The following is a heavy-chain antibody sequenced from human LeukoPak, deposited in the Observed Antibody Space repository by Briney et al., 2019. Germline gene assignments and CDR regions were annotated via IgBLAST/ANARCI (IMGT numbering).Heavy chain of an antibody. CDR3: ARELDIVVVPAAEGLDY. CDR1: GFTFDDYA. CDR2: ISWNSGSI. Sequence: GRSLRLSCAASGFTFDDYAMHWVRQAPGKGLEWVSGISWNSGSIGYADSVKGRFTISRDNAKNSLYLQMNSLRAEDTALYYCARELDIVVVPAAEGLDYWGQGTLVTVSS. D-gene: IGHD2-2*03. V-gene: IGHV3-9*01. J-gene: IGHJ4*02.